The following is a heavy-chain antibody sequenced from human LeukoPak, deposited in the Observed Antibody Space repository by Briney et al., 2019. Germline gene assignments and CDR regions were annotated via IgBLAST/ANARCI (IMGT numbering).Heavy chain of an antibody. V-gene: IGHV3-23*01. D-gene: IGHD6-19*01. CDR2: ISGSGAST. CDR1: GFTFSSYA. CDR3: AKKAKGIAVAGPDAFDI. J-gene: IGHJ3*02. Sequence: GGSLRLSCAASGFTFSSYAMSWVRQAPGKGLEWVSAISGSGASTYYADSVKGRFTISRDNSKHTLYLQMNSLRAEDTAVYYCAKKAKGIAVAGPDAFDIWGQGTMVTVSS.